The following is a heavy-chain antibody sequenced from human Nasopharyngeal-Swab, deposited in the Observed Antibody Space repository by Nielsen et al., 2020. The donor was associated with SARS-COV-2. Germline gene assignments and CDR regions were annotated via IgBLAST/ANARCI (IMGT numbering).Heavy chain of an antibody. V-gene: IGHV4-4*07. J-gene: IGHJ5*02. CDR3: AREGNWNSRWFDP. CDR2: IYMSGIT. D-gene: IGHD1-20*01. Sequence: SETLSLTCTVSGGSISSYYWTWIRQPAGKGLEWIGRIYMSGITNYNPSLKSRVTMSVDTSKKQISLKLSSVTAADTAVYYCAREGNWNSRWFDPWGQGTLVTVSS. CDR1: GGSISSYY.